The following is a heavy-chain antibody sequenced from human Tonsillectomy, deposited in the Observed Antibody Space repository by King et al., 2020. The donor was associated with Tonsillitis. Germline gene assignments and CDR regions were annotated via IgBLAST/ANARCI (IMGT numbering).Heavy chain of an antibody. CDR3: ARRGMRVDTPYYYYYGMDV. D-gene: IGHD5-18*01. Sequence: VQLVESGAEVKKPGESLKISCKGSGYSFTSYWIGWVRQMPGKGLEWMGIIYPGDSDTRYSPSFQGQVTISADKSISTAYLQWSSLKASDTAMYYCARRGMRVDTPYYYYYGMDVWGQGTTVTVSS. V-gene: IGHV5-51*01. CDR2: IYPGDSDT. J-gene: IGHJ6*02. CDR1: GYSFTSYW.